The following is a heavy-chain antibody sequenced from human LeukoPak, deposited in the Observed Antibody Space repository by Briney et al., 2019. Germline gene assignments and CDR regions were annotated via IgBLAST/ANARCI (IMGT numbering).Heavy chain of an antibody. CDR2: IYSGGST. CDR1: GFTFSDYY. D-gene: IGHD6-13*01. J-gene: IGHJ5*02. Sequence: GGSLRLSCAASGFTFSDYYMSWVRQAPGKGLEWVSVIYSGGSTYYADSVKGRFTISRDNSKNTLYLQMNSLRAEDTAVYYCARGAYSSSWYVWFDPWGQGTLVTVSS. V-gene: IGHV3-66*01. CDR3: ARGAYSSSWYVWFDP.